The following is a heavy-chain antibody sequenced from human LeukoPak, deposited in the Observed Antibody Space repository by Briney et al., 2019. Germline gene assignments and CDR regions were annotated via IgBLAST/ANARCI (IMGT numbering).Heavy chain of an antibody. CDR3: ARDRVREMATITDY. CDR2: INPSGGST. CDR1: GGTFSSYA. V-gene: IGHV1-46*01. D-gene: IGHD5-24*01. Sequence: ASVKVSCKASGGTFSSYAISWVRQAPGQGLEWMGIINPSGGSTSYAQKFQGRVTMTRDMSTSTVYMELSSLRSEDTAVYYCARDRVREMATITDYWGQGTLVTVSS. J-gene: IGHJ4*02.